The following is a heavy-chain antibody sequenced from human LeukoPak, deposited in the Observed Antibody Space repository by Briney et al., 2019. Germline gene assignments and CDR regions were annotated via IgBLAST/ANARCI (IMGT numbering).Heavy chain of an antibody. V-gene: IGHV3-7*03. D-gene: IGHD3-22*01. CDR3: ARDPWADSSGFPLHH. Sequence: GGSLRLSCAASGLTFSRYWMSWVRQTPEKGLECVANIKQDGSVKFYVDSVRGRFTISRDNAKNALYLQMNSLRVEDTALYYCARDPWADSSGFPLHHWGQGTLVTVSS. J-gene: IGHJ1*01. CDR2: IKQDGSVK. CDR1: GLTFSRYW.